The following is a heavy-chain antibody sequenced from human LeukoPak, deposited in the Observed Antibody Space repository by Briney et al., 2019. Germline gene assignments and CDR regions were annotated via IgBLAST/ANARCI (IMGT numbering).Heavy chain of an antibody. J-gene: IGHJ5*02. Sequence: GGSLRLSCTVSGFTVSTNSMSWVRQTPGKGLEWVSFIYSGGSTHYADSVKGRFTISRDNSKNTLYLQMNSLRAEDTAVYYCARDPGYYYGSGKNWFDPWGQGTLVTVSS. D-gene: IGHD3-10*01. CDR2: IYSGGST. V-gene: IGHV3-66*01. CDR3: ARDPGYYYGSGKNWFDP. CDR1: GFTVSTNS.